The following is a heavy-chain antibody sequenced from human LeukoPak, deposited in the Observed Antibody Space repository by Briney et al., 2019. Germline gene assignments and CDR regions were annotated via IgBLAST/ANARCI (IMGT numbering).Heavy chain of an antibody. J-gene: IGHJ4*02. CDR3: ARKYSYGSLDY. CDR2: ISYDGSSK. D-gene: IGHD5-18*01. V-gene: IGHV3-30*04. CDR1: GFTFSTYA. Sequence: GGSLRLSCAASGFTFSTYAMHWVRQAPGKGLEWVAVISYDGSSKYYADSVKGRFTISRDNSKNTLYLQMNSLRAEDTAVYYCARKYSYGSLDYWGRGTLVTVSS.